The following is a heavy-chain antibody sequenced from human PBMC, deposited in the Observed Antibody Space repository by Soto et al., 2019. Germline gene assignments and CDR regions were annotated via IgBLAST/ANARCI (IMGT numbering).Heavy chain of an antibody. J-gene: IGHJ4*02. CDR2: ISSDGATI. V-gene: IGHV3-48*03. D-gene: IGHD1-26*01. Sequence: GGSLRLSCVASGFTFSSYEMNWVRQAPGKGLEWVSYISSDGATIYYADSVKGRFTISRDNAKNSLFLQMNSLKADDTSVYYCAAERRWELLWGQRPLGTVSS. CDR3: AAERRWELL. CDR1: GFTFSSYE.